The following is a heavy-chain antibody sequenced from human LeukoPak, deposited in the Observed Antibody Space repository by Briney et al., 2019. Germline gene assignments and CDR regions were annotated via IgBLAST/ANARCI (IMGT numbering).Heavy chain of an antibody. J-gene: IGHJ4*02. D-gene: IGHD6-13*01. CDR2: VNRDGSST. Sequence: PGGSLRLSCAASGFTFSSYWMSWVRQAPGKGLVWVSRVNRDGSSTSYADSVKGRFTVSRDNAKNTLSLQMNSLRAEDTAVYYCARDRSISAAGDTYWGQGTLVTVSS. V-gene: IGHV3-74*01. CDR1: GFTFSSYW. CDR3: ARDRSISAAGDTY.